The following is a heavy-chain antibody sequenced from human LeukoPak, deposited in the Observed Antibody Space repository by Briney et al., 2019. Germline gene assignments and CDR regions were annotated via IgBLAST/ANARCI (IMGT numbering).Heavy chain of an antibody. CDR2: IYSGGST. CDR3: ARDHDCGDCLDD. CDR1: GFTVSSNY. Sequence: GGSLRLSCAASGFTVSSNYMSWARQAPGKGLEWVSVIYSGGSTYYADFVKGRFTISRDNSKNTLYLQMNSLRAEDTAVYYCARDHDCGDCLDDWGQGTLVTVSS. J-gene: IGHJ4*02. V-gene: IGHV3-53*01. D-gene: IGHD4/OR15-4a*01.